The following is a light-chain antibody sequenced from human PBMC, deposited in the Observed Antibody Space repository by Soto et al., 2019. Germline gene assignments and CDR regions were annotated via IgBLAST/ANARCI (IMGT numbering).Light chain of an antibody. J-gene: IGKJ5*01. V-gene: IGKV3-15*01. CDR2: GAS. CDR3: QQYNNWS. CDR1: QSVDGY. Sequence: EVVMTQSPGTLSVSLGESATLSCRASQSVDGYLAWYQQKPGQAPRLLIYGASTRATGVTARFRGGGSGTEFTLTISSLQSEDFAVYYCQQYNNWSFGQGTRLEI.